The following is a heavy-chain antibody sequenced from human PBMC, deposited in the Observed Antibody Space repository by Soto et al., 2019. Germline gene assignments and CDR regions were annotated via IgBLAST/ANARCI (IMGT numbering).Heavy chain of an antibody. Sequence: GGSLRLSCAASGFTFSGSAMHWVRQASGKGLEWVGRIRSKANSYATACAASVKGRFTISRDDSKNTAYLQMNSLKTEDTAVYYCTRLPPYCSSTSCPQNDAFDIWGQGTMVTVSS. CDR3: TRLPPYCSSTSCPQNDAFDI. J-gene: IGHJ3*02. V-gene: IGHV3-73*01. CDR2: IRSKANSYAT. CDR1: GFTFSGSA. D-gene: IGHD2-2*01.